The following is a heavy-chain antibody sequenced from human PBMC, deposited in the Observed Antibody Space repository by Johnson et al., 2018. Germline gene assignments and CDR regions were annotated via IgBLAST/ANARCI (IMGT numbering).Heavy chain of an antibody. D-gene: IGHD3-16*01. Sequence: VQLVESGGGLVQXGGSLRLXCAASGFSFSSYAMSWVRQAPGKGLEWVSALSGSGGSPYYADSVKGRFTISRDNSKNTLYLQMNSLRAEDTAGYYCAREGETVMDVWGKGTTVTVSS. CDR1: GFSFSSYA. J-gene: IGHJ6*03. CDR3: AREGETVMDV. V-gene: IGHV3-23*04. CDR2: LSGSGGSP.